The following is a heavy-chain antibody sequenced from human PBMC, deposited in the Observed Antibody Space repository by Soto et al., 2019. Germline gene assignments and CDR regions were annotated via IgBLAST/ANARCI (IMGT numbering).Heavy chain of an antibody. V-gene: IGHV4-4*02. D-gene: IGHD3-22*01. Sequence: SETLSHTCAVSGGSISSSNWWSWVRQPPGKWLEWIGEIYHSGSTNYNPSLKSRVTISVDKSKNQFSLKLSSVTAADTAVYYCARDDRKGPYDSSGYYFDYWGQGTLVTVSS. J-gene: IGHJ4*02. CDR1: GGSISSSNW. CDR2: IYHSGST. CDR3: ARDDRKGPYDSSGYYFDY.